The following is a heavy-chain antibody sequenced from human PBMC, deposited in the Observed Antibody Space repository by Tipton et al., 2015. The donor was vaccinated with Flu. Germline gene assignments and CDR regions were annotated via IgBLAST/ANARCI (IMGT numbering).Heavy chain of an antibody. D-gene: IGHD2-15*01. J-gene: IGHJ1*01. CDR1: GFTFSDYY. CDR3: ASLYCSGGSCYEYFQH. V-gene: IGHV3-11*04. CDR2: ISSSGSTI. Sequence: SLRLSCAASGFTFSDYYMSWIRQAPGKGLEWVSYISSSGSTIYYADSVKGRFTISRDNAKNSLYLQMNSPRAEDTAVYYCASLYCSGGSCYEYFQHWGQGTLVTVSS.